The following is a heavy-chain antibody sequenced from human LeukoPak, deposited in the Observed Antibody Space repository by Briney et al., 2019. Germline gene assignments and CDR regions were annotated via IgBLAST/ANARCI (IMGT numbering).Heavy chain of an antibody. V-gene: IGHV3-30-3*01. Sequence: GGSLRLSSAASGFSFSSHAMHWVRQAPGKGLEWVAVISYDGSNKYYADSVKGRFTISRDNSKNTLYLQMNSLRAEDTAVYYCARGGYYDILTGYAVYWGQGTLVTVSS. CDR1: GFSFSSHA. CDR3: ARGGYYDILTGYAVY. J-gene: IGHJ4*02. CDR2: ISYDGSNK. D-gene: IGHD3-9*01.